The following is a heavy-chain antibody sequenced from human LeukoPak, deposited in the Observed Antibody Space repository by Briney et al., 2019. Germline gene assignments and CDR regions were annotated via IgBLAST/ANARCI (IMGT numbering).Heavy chain of an antibody. Sequence: SVKVSCXASGGTFSSYAISWVRQAPGQGLEWMGGIIPIFGTANYAQKFQGRVTITTDESTSTACMELSSLRSEDTAVYYCARGYYDILTGLGRLDYWGQGTLVTVSS. CDR2: IIPIFGTA. D-gene: IGHD3-9*01. V-gene: IGHV1-69*05. CDR1: GGTFSSYA. CDR3: ARGYYDILTGLGRLDY. J-gene: IGHJ4*02.